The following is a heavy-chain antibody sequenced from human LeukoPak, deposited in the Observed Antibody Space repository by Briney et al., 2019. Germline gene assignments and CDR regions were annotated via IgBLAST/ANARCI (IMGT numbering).Heavy chain of an antibody. CDR1: GGSISSSSYY. D-gene: IGHD3-22*01. Sequence: SETLSLTCTVSGGSISSSSYYWGWIRQPPGKGLEWIGSVYYSGSTYYNPSLKSRVTISVDTSKNQFSLKLSSVTAADTAVYYCAREYYYDSSGYGNYFDYWGQGTLVTVSS. CDR2: VYYSGST. V-gene: IGHV4-39*07. J-gene: IGHJ4*02. CDR3: AREYYYDSSGYGNYFDY.